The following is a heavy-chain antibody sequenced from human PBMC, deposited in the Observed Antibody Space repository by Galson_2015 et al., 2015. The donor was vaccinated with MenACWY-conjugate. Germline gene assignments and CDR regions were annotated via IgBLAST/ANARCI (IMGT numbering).Heavy chain of an antibody. CDR3: AKGRVNWNHGGILDS. V-gene: IGHV3-23*01. CDR1: GFTFINSA. D-gene: IGHD1-14*01. J-gene: IGHJ5*01. CDR2: ISGNGVAT. Sequence: SLRLSCAASGFTFINSAMSWVRQAPGKGLEWVSGISGNGVATYYADSVKGRFTISRDNSKNTLYLQMSSLRADDTAIYYCAKGRVNWNHGGILDSWGQGSLVPVSS.